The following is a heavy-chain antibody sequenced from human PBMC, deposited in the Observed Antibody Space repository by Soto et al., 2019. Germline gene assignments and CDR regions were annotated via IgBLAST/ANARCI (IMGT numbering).Heavy chain of an antibody. Sequence: ASVKVSCKASGYTFTSYYMHWVRQAPGQGLEWMGWINPNSGGTNYAQKFQGWVTMTRDTSISTAYMELSRLRSDDTAVYYCARGPAYDFWSGYYEATYYFDYWGQGTLVTVSS. CDR2: INPNSGGT. CDR1: GYTFTSYY. CDR3: ARGPAYDFWSGYYEATYYFDY. J-gene: IGHJ4*02. D-gene: IGHD3-3*01. V-gene: IGHV1-2*04.